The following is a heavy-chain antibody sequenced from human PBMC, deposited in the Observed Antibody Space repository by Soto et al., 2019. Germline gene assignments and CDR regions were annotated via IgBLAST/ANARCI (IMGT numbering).Heavy chain of an antibody. CDR1: GFTFSDYY. V-gene: IGHV3-11*05. CDR2: ISSSSKYT. CDR3: ARDATGSYSYFEY. D-gene: IGHD1-26*01. J-gene: IGHJ4*02. Sequence: GLSLRLSCAASGFTFSDYYMSWIRQAPGKGLEWVSYISSSSKYTNYADSVKGRFTISRDNAKNSLYLQMNSLRAEDTAVYYCARDATGSYSYFEYWGQGTLVTVSS.